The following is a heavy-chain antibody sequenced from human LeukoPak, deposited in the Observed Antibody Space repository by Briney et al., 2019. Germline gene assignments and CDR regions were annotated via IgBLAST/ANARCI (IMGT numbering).Heavy chain of an antibody. J-gene: IGHJ4*02. D-gene: IGHD1-1*01. CDR2: INPNSGGT. Sequence: SGESLKISCKGSGYSFTSYWIGWVRQAPGQGLEWMGWINPNSGGTNYAQKFQGRVTMTRDTSISTAYMELSRLRSDDTAVYYCARWNGGLYYFDYWGQGTLVTVSS. CDR3: ARWNGGLYYFDY. CDR1: GYSFTSYW. V-gene: IGHV1-2*02.